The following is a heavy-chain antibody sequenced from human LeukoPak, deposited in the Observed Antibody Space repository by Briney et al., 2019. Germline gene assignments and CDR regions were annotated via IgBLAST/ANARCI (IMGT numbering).Heavy chain of an antibody. CDR1: GYTLTGYY. CDR3: ARGTMVRGVIEF. CDR2: INPNSGGT. V-gene: IGHV1-2*02. Sequence: ASVKVSCKASGYTLTGYYMHWVRQAPGQGLEWMGWINPNSGGTNYAQKFQGRVTMTRDTPISTAYMELSRLRSDDTAVYYCARGTMVRGVIEFWGQGTLVTVSS. J-gene: IGHJ4*02. D-gene: IGHD3-10*01.